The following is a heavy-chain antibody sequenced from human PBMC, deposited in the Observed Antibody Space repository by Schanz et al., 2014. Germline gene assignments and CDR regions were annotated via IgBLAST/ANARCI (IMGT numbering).Heavy chain of an antibody. CDR3: TRDTDYHFDY. CDR2: TSHDGSFT. D-gene: IGHD4-17*01. CDR1: GFTVSRNY. Sequence: ESGGGLVQPGGSLRLSCAASGFTVSRNYMSWVRQAPGKGLEWVSRTSHDGSFTTFADSVKGRFTISRDNARNTLYLQMNSLRAEDTAVYYCTRDTDYHFDYWGQGTLVTVSS. J-gene: IGHJ4*02. V-gene: IGHV3-74*01.